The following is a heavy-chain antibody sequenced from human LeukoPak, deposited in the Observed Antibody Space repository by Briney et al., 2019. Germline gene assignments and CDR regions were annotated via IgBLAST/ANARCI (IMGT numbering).Heavy chain of an antibody. Sequence: ASVQVSCKASGYTFTGFYMHWVRQAPGQGLEWMGWIHPNSGGTNYAQEFQGRVTMTRDTSINTAYMKLSSLRSDDTAVYYCAREEVSVISDTCCSGLGYWGQGTLVTVSS. CDR1: GYTFTGFY. D-gene: IGHD3-10*01. J-gene: IGHJ4*02. V-gene: IGHV1-2*02. CDR2: IHPNSGGT. CDR3: AREEVSVISDTCCSGLGY.